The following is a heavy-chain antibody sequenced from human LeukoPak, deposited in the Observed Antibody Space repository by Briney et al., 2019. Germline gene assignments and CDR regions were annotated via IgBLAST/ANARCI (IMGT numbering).Heavy chain of an antibody. CDR1: GFMFTDYY. D-gene: IGHD6-25*01. J-gene: IGHJ4*02. CDR2: ISPSSAYT. Sequence: GGSLRLCCAASGFMFTDYYMSWFRQTPGKGLEWLSYISPSSAYTNFADSVKGRFTISRDNAKNSLYLQMNSLRVEDTAVYYCARDLVAAATTGGYYFEYWGQGTLVTVSS. V-gene: IGHV3-11*05. CDR3: ARDLVAAATTGGYYFEY.